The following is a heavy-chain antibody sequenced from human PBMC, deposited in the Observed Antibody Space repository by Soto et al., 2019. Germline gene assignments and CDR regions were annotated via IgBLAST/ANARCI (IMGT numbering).Heavy chain of an antibody. J-gene: IGHJ4*02. D-gene: IGHD6-19*01. V-gene: IGHV2-5*02. CDR2: IYWDDDK. Sequence: QITLKESGPTLVKPTQTLTLTCTFSGFSLSTTRVGVGWIRQPPGKALAWLALIYWDDDKRYSPFLKSRLTITKDTSKNQVVLTMTIMDPMDTATYFCAHTLVAGLGYYFDYWGQGTLVTVSS. CDR3: AHTLVAGLGYYFDY. CDR1: GFSLSTTRVG.